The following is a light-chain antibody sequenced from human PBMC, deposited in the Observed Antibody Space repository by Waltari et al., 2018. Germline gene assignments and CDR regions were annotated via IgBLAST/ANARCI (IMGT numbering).Light chain of an antibody. Sequence: QSALTQPASVSGSPGQSITISCTGSSTDAGPHTYVPCYQQHPGKAPNLIIYDVSHRPSGISNRFSGSRSGDTASLTISGLQAEDEADYFCCSYANMVTLFVVFGGGTKLTVL. V-gene: IGLV2-14*03. CDR3: CSYANMVTLFVV. CDR1: STDAGPHTY. CDR2: DVS. J-gene: IGLJ2*01.